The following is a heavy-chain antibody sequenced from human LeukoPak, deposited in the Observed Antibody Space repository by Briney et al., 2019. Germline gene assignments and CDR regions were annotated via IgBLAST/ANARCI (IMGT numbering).Heavy chain of an antibody. V-gene: IGHV3-20*04. CDR3: ARAPITSPFYFDY. Sequence: GGSLRLSCTASGFVFDEHGMTWVRQVPGRGLEWVSGINWSGKSTSYGDPVRGRFTISRDNAKNSLSLQMDSLRAEDTALYYCARAPITSPFYFDYWGQGTLVTVSS. CDR2: INWSGKST. D-gene: IGHD2-2*01. CDR1: GFVFDEHG. J-gene: IGHJ4*02.